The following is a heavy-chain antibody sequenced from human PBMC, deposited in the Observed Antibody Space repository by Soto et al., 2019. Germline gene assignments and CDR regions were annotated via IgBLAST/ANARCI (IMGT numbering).Heavy chain of an antibody. J-gene: IGHJ6*02. CDR1: GGTFSSYA. V-gene: IGHV1-69*06. D-gene: IGHD2-15*01. Sequence: GASVKVSCKASGGTFSSYAISWVRQAPGQGLEWVGGIIPIFGTANYAQKFQGRVTITADKSTSTAYMELSSLRSEDTAVYYCATYCSGGSCYLYYYYYGMDVWGQGTTVTVSS. CDR3: ATYCSGGSCYLYYYYYGMDV. CDR2: IIPIFGTA.